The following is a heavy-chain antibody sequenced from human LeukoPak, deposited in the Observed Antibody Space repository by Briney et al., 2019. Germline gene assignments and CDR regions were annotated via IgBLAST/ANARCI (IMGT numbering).Heavy chain of an antibody. Sequence: PGGSLRLSCGASGFTFNISANKWVRQARGKGLEWVSSISASGSGTFYADSVKGRFAISRDNSRNMVFLLMNTLRAEDTAIYYCAKVSTDCSSSSCFLPYAFDCGGQGTMVAVSA. V-gene: IGHV3-23*01. D-gene: IGHD2-2*01. J-gene: IGHJ3*01. CDR2: ISASGSGT. CDR3: AKVSTDCSSSSCFLPYAFDC. CDR1: GFTFNISA.